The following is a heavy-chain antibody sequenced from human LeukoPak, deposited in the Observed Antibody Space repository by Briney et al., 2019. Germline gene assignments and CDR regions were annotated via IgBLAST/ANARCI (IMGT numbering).Heavy chain of an antibody. D-gene: IGHD5-24*01. Sequence: QPGGSLRLSCAASGFTFSSYGMHWVRQAPGKGLEWVAVIWYDGSNKYYADSVKGRFTISRDNSKNTLYLQMNSLRAEDTAVYYCARDEGDGYNPDYWGQGTLVTVSS. CDR3: ARDEGDGYNPDY. J-gene: IGHJ4*02. CDR2: IWYDGSNK. V-gene: IGHV3-33*01. CDR1: GFTFSSYG.